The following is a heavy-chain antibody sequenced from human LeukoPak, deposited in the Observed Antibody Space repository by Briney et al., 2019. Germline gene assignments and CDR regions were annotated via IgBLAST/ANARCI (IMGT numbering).Heavy chain of an antibody. CDR1: GCSISSSSYY. CDR3: ASDPFSSGWEFDY. Sequence: SETLSLTCTVSGCSISSSSYYWGWLRQPPGKGLEWIGSISYSGSTYYNPSLRSRVTTSIDTTKNQFSLKLTSVTAAGTAVYYCASDPFSSGWEFDYWGQGTLVTVSS. V-gene: IGHV4-39*01. D-gene: IGHD6-19*01. CDR2: ISYSGST. J-gene: IGHJ4*02.